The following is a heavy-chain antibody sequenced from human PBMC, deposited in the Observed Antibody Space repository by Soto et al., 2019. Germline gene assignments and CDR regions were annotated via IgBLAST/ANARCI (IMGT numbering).Heavy chain of an antibody. Sequence: PGESLKISCKGSGYSFTSYWIGWVRQMPGKGLEWMGIIYPGDSDTRYSPSFQGQVTISADKSISTAYLQWSSLKASDTAMYYCAISSSYYYYGMDVWGQGTRVTVSS. CDR1: GYSFTSYW. J-gene: IGHJ6*02. V-gene: IGHV5-51*01. D-gene: IGHD6-13*01. CDR2: IYPGDSDT. CDR3: AISSSYYYYGMDV.